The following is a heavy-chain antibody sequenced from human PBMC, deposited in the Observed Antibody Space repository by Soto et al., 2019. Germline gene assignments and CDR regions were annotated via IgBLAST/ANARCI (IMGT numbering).Heavy chain of an antibody. J-gene: IGHJ3*01. D-gene: IGHD3-10*01. CDR1: GGTFSSYT. Sequence: SVKVSCKASGGTFSSYTISWVRQAPGQGLEWMGRIIPVLGIANYAQKFQGRVTITADKSTSTAYMKLSSLRSEDTAVYYCARHLRYGRGASDYYGSGSYQSWGIERMV. V-gene: IGHV1-69*02. CDR2: IIPVLGIA. CDR3: ARHLRYGRGASDYYGSGSYQS.